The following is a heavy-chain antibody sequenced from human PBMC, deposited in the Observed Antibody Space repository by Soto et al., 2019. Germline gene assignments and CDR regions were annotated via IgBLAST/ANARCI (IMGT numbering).Heavy chain of an antibody. J-gene: IGHJ4*02. Sequence: QVQLVQSGPEVKKPGASAKLSCKASGCTFSNYCINWMRQAPGQGLEWMGWISAYNGERKYAQKFQGRVSMTTDTSTNTAYLELGSLSSADTAVEYCARTIGTGVGTTAYWGQGTLVTVSS. CDR2: ISAYNGER. V-gene: IGHV1-18*01. CDR1: GCTFSNYC. CDR3: ARTIGTGVGTTAY. D-gene: IGHD1-1*01.